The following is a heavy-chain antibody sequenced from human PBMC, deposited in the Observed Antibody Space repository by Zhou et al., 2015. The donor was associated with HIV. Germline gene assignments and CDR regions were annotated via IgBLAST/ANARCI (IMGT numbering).Heavy chain of an antibody. CDR1: GGTFSSYA. CDR3: ARARGVADQLRYYYYYYMDV. Sequence: QVQLVQSGAEVKKPGSSVKVSCKASGGTFSSYAISWVRQAPGQGLEWMGGIIPIFGTANYAQKFQGRVTITADESTSTAYMELSSLRSEDTAVYYCARARGVADQLRYYYYYYMDVWGKGTTVTVSS. J-gene: IGHJ6*03. CDR2: IIPIFGTA. V-gene: IGHV1-69*01. D-gene: IGHD2-15*01.